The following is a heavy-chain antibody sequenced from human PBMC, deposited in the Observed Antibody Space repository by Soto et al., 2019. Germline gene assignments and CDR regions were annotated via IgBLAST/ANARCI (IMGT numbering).Heavy chain of an antibody. V-gene: IGHV4-34*01. J-gene: IGHJ5*02. CDR2: INHSGST. Sequence: SETLSLTCAFYGGSFSGYYWSWIRQPPGKGLEWIGEINHSGSTNYNPSLKSRVTISVDTSKNQFSLKLSSVTAADTAVYYCARGGVCGGDCYYNWFDPWGQGTLVTVS. CDR1: GGSFSGYY. CDR3: ARGGVCGGDCYYNWFDP. D-gene: IGHD2-21*02.